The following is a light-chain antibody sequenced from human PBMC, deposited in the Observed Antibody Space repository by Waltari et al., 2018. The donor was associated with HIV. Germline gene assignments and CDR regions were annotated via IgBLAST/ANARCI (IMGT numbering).Light chain of an antibody. CDR3: QQYYTVPIT. V-gene: IGKV4-1*01. Sequence: DILMTQSPDSLAVSLGERATIHCTSSQTLLYISNNENCLAWYQQKPGQSPKLLIYWASTRESGVPERFSGSGSGTVFTLTISSLQAEDVALYYCQQYYTVPITFGQGTRLEIK. J-gene: IGKJ5*01. CDR2: WAS. CDR1: QTLLYISNNENC.